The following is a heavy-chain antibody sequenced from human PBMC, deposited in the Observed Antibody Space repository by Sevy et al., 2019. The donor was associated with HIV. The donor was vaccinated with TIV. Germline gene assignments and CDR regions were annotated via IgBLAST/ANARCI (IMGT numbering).Heavy chain of an antibody. Sequence: GGSLRLSCVVSGYSFSSYAISWVRQAPGKGLEWVSTINGRGGSPYYADSVKGRFTISRDNPKNTLFLQMINLRVDDTAMYYCARPSTRIAAAGSAIYDIWGQGTLVTVSS. D-gene: IGHD6-13*01. CDR2: INGRGGSP. CDR1: GYSFSSYA. V-gene: IGHV3-23*01. CDR3: ARPSTRIAAAGSAIYDI. J-gene: IGHJ4*02.